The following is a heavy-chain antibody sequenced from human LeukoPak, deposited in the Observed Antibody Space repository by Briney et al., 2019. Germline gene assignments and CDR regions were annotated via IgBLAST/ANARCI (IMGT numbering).Heavy chain of an antibody. CDR1: GFTVSSTY. V-gene: IGHV3-66*01. D-gene: IGHD5-18*01. J-gene: IGHJ4*02. CDR2: IYSGGST. Sequence: GGSLRLSCAASGFTVSSTYVSWVRQAPGRGLEWVSVIYSGGSTYYADSAKGRFTISRDNSKNTLFLQMNSLRAEDTAVYYCASRYSYGLANFDYWGQGTLVIVSS. CDR3: ASRYSYGLANFDY.